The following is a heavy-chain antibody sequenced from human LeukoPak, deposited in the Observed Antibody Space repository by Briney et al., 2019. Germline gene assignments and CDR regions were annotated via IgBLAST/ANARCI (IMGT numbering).Heavy chain of an antibody. CDR3: ARYGELLTGYFFDY. CDR1: GGSFSGYY. V-gene: IGHV4-34*01. CDR2: INHSGST. J-gene: IGHJ4*02. D-gene: IGHD3-9*01. Sequence: SETLSLTCAVYGGSFSGYYWSWIRQPPGKGLEWIGEINHSGSTNYNPSLKSRVTISVDTSKNQFSLKLSSVTAADTAVYYWARYGELLTGYFFDYWGQGTLVTVSS.